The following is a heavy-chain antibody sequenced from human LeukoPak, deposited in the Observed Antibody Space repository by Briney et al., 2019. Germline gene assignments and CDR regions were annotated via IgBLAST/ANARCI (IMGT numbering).Heavy chain of an antibody. Sequence: ASVKVACKTSGYTFTNYGISWVRQAPGQGLEWMGWISGYNGNTNYAQKLEGRVTMTTDTSTSTAYMELRSLRSDDTAVYYCARDEEVYSSSSYWGQGTLVTVSS. D-gene: IGHD6-6*01. CDR3: ARDEEVYSSSSY. J-gene: IGHJ4*02. V-gene: IGHV1-18*01. CDR2: ISGYNGNT. CDR1: GYTFTNYG.